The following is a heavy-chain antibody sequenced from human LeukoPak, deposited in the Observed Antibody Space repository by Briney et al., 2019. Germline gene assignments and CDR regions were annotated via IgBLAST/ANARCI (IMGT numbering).Heavy chain of an antibody. V-gene: IGHV3-48*03. Sequence: GGSLRLSCAASGFTFSSYEVNWVRQAPGKGLEWVSYISSSGSTIYYADSVKGRFTISRDNAKNSLYLQMNSLRAEDTAVYYCARAGYSYGFDYWGQGTLVTVSS. CDR2: ISSSGSTI. CDR1: GFTFSSYE. D-gene: IGHD5-18*01. CDR3: ARAGYSYGFDY. J-gene: IGHJ4*02.